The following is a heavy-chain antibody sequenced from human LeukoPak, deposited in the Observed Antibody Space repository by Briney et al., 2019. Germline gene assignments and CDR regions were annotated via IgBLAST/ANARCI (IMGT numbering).Heavy chain of an antibody. J-gene: IGHJ3*02. Sequence: GGSLRLSCAASGFTVSSNYMSWVRQAPGKGLEWVSVIYSGGSTYYADSVKGRFTISRDNSKNTLYLQMNSLRAEDTAVYYCARAYYYDSSGYYLPSDAFDIWGQGTMVTVSS. CDR2: IYSGGST. CDR1: GFTVSSNY. CDR3: ARAYYYDSSGYYLPSDAFDI. D-gene: IGHD3-22*01. V-gene: IGHV3-66*01.